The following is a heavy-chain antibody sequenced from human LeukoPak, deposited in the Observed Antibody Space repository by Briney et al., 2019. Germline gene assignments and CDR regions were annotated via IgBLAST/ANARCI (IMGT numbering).Heavy chain of an antibody. V-gene: IGHV3-23*01. D-gene: IGHD6-13*01. CDR2: IIASGDST. CDR3: AKYSSRSGMDV. Sequence: GGSLGLSCAASGFTFSRYTMSWVRQAPGKGLEWVSAIIASGDSTYFADSVKGRFTISRDNLKSTLYLQMNSLRAEDTAVYYCAKYSSRSGMDVWGQGTTVTVSS. J-gene: IGHJ6*02. CDR1: GFTFSRYT.